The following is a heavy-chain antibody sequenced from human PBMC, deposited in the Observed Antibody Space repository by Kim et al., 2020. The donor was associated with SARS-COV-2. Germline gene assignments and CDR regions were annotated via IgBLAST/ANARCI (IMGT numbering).Heavy chain of an antibody. J-gene: IGHJ3*02. V-gene: IGHV4-34*01. D-gene: IGHD3-22*01. CDR1: GGSFSGYY. Sequence: SETLSLTCPVYGGSFSGYYWSWIRQPPGKGLEWIGEINHSGSTNYNPSLKSRVTISVDTSKNQFSLMLNSVTAADTAVYYCARCRYDSSGPMAYAFDIWG. CDR2: INHSGST. CDR3: ARCRYDSSGPMAYAFDI.